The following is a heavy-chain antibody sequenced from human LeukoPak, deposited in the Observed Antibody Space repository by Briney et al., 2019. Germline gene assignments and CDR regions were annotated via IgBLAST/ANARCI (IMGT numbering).Heavy chain of an antibody. CDR2: IDDSGNT. J-gene: IGHJ3*02. Sequence: PSETLSLTCTVSGVSISRYYWSWIRRPPGKGLEWIGYIDDSGNTNYNPSLKSQVTISVDKSKDQFSLKLSFVTAADTAMYYCARSDYHNSGSHTVFDAFDIWGQGTRVTVSS. D-gene: IGHD3-10*01. V-gene: IGHV4-59*01. CDR1: GVSISRYY. CDR3: ARSDYHNSGSHTVFDAFDI.